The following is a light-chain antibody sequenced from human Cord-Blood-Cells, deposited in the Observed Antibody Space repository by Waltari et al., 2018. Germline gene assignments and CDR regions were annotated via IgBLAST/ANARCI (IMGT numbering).Light chain of an antibody. J-gene: IGLJ2*01. CDR1: SSAVGGYKY. CDR3: SSYTSSSTVV. CDR2: DVS. Sequence: QSALTQPASVSGSPGQPITISCTGPSSAVGGYKYVTWYQQHPGKAPKLMIYDVSNRPSGVSNRFSGSKSGNTASLTISGLQAEDEADYYCSSYTSSSTVVFGGGTKLTVL. V-gene: IGLV2-14*01.